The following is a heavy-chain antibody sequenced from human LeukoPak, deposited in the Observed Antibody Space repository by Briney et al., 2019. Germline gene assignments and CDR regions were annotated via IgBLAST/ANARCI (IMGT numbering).Heavy chain of an antibody. CDR2: ISAYNGNT. J-gene: IGHJ4*02. Sequence: GASVKVSCKASGYTFTSYGISWVRQAPGQGLEWMGWISAYNGNTNYAQKLQGRVTMTTDTSTSTAYMELRSLRFDDTAVYYCAGGPCSGGSCYPDYWGQGTLVTVSS. V-gene: IGHV1-18*01. CDR3: AGGPCSGGSCYPDY. CDR1: GYTFTSYG. D-gene: IGHD2-15*01.